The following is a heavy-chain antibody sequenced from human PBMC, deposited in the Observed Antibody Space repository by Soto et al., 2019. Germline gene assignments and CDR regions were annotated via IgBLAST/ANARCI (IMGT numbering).Heavy chain of an antibody. CDR3: AKYRVSAGGSREHYYYSYGIDI. J-gene: IGHJ6*02. D-gene: IGHD6-13*01. V-gene: IGHV3-30*18. CDR1: GFTFSSYG. CDR2: ISYDGSNK. Sequence: GGSLRLSCAASGFTFSSYGMHWVRQAPGKGLEWVAVISYDGSNKYYADSVKGRFTISRDNSKNTLYLQMNSLRAEDTAVYYWAKYRVSAGGSREHYYYSYGIDICGQGTMLTLPS.